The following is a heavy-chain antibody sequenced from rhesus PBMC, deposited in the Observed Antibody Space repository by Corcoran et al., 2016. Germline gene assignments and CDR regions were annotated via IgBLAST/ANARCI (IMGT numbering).Heavy chain of an antibody. D-gene: IGHD4-23*01. J-gene: IGHJ4*01. CDR1: GGSISDDYY. CDR3: ARVGEYSNYFDY. Sequence: QVQLQESGPGLVKPSETLSLTCAVSGGSISDDYYWSWIRQPPGKGLEWIGYIYGSGGGPNYNPYLKNRVTSAIDTSKNQFSLMLSAVTAADTAVYYCARVGEYSNYFDYWGQGVLVTVSS. V-gene: IGHV4-106*01. CDR2: IYGSGGGP.